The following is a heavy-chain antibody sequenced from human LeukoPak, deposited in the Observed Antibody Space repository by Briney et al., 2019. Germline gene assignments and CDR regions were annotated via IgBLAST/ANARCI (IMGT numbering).Heavy chain of an antibody. D-gene: IGHD2-8*02. Sequence: ASVKVSCKASGYSFTSYYMHWVRQAPGQGLEWMGIINPSGGSIRYAQKFQGRVTMTRDMFTSTVYMELSSLKSEDTAVYYCARDVAGGWDPWGQGTLVTVSS. CDR2: INPSGGSI. J-gene: IGHJ5*02. V-gene: IGHV1-46*01. CDR3: ARDVAGGWDP. CDR1: GYSFTSYY.